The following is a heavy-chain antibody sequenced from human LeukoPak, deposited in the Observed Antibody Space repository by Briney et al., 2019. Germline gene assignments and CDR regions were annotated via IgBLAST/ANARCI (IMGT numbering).Heavy chain of an antibody. D-gene: IGHD2-2*01. V-gene: IGHV4-30-4*01. CDR2: IYYSGST. J-gene: IGHJ4*02. CDR1: GGSISSGDYY. CDR3: ARDVFRGVYCSSTSCQTDY. Sequence: SETLSLTCTVSGGSISSGDYYWSWIRQPPGKGLEWIGYIYYSGSTYYNPSLKSRVTISVDTSKNQFSLKLSSVTAADTAVYYCARDVFRGVYCSSTSCQTDYWGQGTLVTVSS.